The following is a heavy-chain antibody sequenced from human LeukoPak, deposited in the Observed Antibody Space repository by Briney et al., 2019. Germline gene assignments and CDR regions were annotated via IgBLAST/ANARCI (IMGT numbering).Heavy chain of an antibody. V-gene: IGHV3-23*01. CDR3: AKEGAWGIAVDGTWGYYFDY. D-gene: IGHD6-19*01. J-gene: IGHJ4*02. CDR1: GFTFSSYA. Sequence: GGSLRLSCAASGFTFSSYAMSWVRQAPGKGLEWVSAISGSGGSTYYADSVKGRFTIPRDNSKNTLYLQMNSLRAEDTAVYYCAKEGAWGIAVDGTWGYYFDYWGQGTLVTVSS. CDR2: ISGSGGST.